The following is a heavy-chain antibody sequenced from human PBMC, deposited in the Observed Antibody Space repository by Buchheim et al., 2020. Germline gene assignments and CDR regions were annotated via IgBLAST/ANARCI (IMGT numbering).Heavy chain of an antibody. D-gene: IGHD3-22*01. V-gene: IGHV1-46*01. CDR2: IIPIFGVA. J-gene: IGHJ4*02. CDR1: GYTFTSYY. Sequence: QVQLVQSGAEVKKPGASVKVSCKASGYTFTSYYMHWVRQAPGQGLEWMGKIIPIFGVAKYAQRFRDRVTITADKSTSTAYMELSSLRSEDTAVYYCARDRNYYDSNGLPYWGQGT. CDR3: ARDRNYYDSNGLPY.